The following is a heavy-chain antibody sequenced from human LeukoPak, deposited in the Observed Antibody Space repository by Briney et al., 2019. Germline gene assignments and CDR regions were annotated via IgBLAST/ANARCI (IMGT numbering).Heavy chain of an antibody. CDR3: ARLAATPKNNWFDP. V-gene: IGHV1-2*02. Sequence: ASVKVSCKASGYTFTGYYMHWVRQAPGQGLEWMGWINPNSGGTSYAQKFQGRVTMTRDTSISTAYMELSRLRSDDTAVYYCARLAATPKNNWFDPWGQGTLVTVSS. CDR2: INPNSGGT. CDR1: GYTFTGYY. J-gene: IGHJ5*02. D-gene: IGHD2-15*01.